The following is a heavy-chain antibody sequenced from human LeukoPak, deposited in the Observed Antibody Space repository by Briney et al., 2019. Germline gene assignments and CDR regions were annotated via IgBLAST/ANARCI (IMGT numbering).Heavy chain of an antibody. Sequence: PGGSLRLSCAASGFSVSSKYMSWVRQAPGKGLEWVSVIYGGGSTDYADSVKGRFTISRDNSKNMLYLQMNSLRPEDTAVYYCARGYCSGGSCYFFDYWGQGTLVTVSS. D-gene: IGHD2-15*01. J-gene: IGHJ4*02. CDR1: GFSVSSKY. CDR3: ARGYCSGGSCYFFDY. V-gene: IGHV3-53*01. CDR2: IYGGGST.